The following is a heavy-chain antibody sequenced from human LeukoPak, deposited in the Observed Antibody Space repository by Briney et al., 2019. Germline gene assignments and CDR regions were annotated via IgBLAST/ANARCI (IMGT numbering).Heavy chain of an antibody. CDR3: AREGPYCSGGSCYLAYYYYMDV. D-gene: IGHD2-15*01. CDR1: GFTFSDYY. Sequence: PGGSLRLSCAASGFTFSDYYMSWIRQAPGKGLEWVSYISSSGSTIYYADSVKGRFTISRDNAKNSLYLQMNSLRAEDTAVYYCAREGPYCSGGSCYLAYYYYMDVWGKGTTVTISS. CDR2: ISSSGSTI. J-gene: IGHJ6*03. V-gene: IGHV3-11*01.